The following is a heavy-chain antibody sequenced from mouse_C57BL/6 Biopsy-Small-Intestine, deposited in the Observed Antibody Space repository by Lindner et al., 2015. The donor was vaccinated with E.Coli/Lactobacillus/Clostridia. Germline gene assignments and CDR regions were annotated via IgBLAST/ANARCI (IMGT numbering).Heavy chain of an antibody. J-gene: IGHJ1*01. Sequence: SVKVSCKVSGHTPTKLPMQWVRQAPGKGLEWMGGFDPEDAEIVYAQRFQGRVTMTVDTSTDTAYMELSTLSSDDTAVYYCATGGSSQFQYYYYYLDVWGEGTAVTVSS. D-gene: IGHD1-1*01. CDR1: GHTPTKLP. CDR2: FDPEDAEI. CDR3: ATGGSSQFQYYYYYLDV. V-gene: IGHV1S29*02.